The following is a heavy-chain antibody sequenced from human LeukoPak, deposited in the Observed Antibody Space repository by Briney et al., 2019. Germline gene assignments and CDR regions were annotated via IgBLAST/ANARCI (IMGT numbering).Heavy chain of an antibody. D-gene: IGHD2-21*02. CDR3: AGIRRSYGDFVLPLDP. CDR2: TSHSGSS. CDR1: GASFNDYY. V-gene: IGHV4-34*01. J-gene: IGHJ5*02. Sequence: SETLSLTCAVYGASFNDYYWAWIRQPPGQGLEWLGETSHSGSSTYNASLKSRVVISVDTSKSHFSLSLISVTAADTAVYYYAGIRRSYGDFVLPLDPWGQGTLVTVSS.